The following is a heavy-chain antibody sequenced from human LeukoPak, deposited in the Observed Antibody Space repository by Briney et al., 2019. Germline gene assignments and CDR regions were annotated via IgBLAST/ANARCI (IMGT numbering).Heavy chain of an antibody. Sequence: GGSLRLSCAASGFTFSSYTIHWVRQAPGKGLEWVAVISYDGSNKWYADSVKGRLTISRDNSKNTLYLQMNSLRAEDTAVYYCARGAYDYVWGSYRYFDYWGQGTLVTVSS. J-gene: IGHJ4*02. V-gene: IGHV3-30-3*01. D-gene: IGHD3-16*02. CDR2: ISYDGSNK. CDR1: GFTFSSYT. CDR3: ARGAYDYVWGSYRYFDY.